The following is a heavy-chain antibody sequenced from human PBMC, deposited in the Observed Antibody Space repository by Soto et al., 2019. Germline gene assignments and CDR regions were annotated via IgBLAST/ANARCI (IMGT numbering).Heavy chain of an antibody. D-gene: IGHD1-26*01. V-gene: IGHV3-23*01. CDR3: ARDWDEDY. CDR1: GFTFSSYA. J-gene: IGHJ4*02. Sequence: EVQLLESGGGLIQPGGSLRLSCAASGFTFSSYAMTWVRQDPGKGLEWVSVISSGGNTYYADSVKGRFTISRDNSKRIAYVQMDSLRADDTAVYYCARDWDEDYWGQGTLVTVSS. CDR2: ISSGGNT.